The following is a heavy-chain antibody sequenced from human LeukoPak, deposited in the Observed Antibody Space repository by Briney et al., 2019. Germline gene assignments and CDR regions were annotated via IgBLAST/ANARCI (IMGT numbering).Heavy chain of an antibody. J-gene: IGHJ5*02. CDR2: IYYSGSV. Sequence: SETLSLTCTVSGGSISSSSYYWGWIRQPPGEGLEWIASIYYSGSVHYNPSLKSRVTMSVDTSKNQFSLNLRSVTAADTAVYYCARRMIGIRFDPWGQGTLVTVSS. D-gene: IGHD3-22*01. V-gene: IGHV4-39*01. CDR3: ARRMIGIRFDP. CDR1: GGSISSSSYY.